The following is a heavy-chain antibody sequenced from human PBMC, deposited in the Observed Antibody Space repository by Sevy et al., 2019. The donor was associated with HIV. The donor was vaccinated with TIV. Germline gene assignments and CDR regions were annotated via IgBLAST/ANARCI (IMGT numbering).Heavy chain of an antibody. D-gene: IGHD2-21*02. CDR3: STGLNSIDN. CDR2: LKTKTEGGTA. V-gene: IGHV3-15*01. J-gene: IGHJ4*02. Sequence: GGSLRLSCAGSGFIFKNAWVNWVRQAPGKGLDWVGRLKTKTEGGTADYADPVKGRFTISRDDSKNMFYLQMNGLKTEDTAIYYCSTGLNSIDNWGQGTLVTVSS. CDR1: GFIFKNAW.